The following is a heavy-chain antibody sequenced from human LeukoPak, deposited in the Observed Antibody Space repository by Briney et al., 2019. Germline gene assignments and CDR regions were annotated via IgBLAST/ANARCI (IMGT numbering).Heavy chain of an antibody. CDR1: GFTFSGSA. Sequence: GGSLRLSCAASGFTFSGSAMHWVRQASGKGLEWVGRIRSKANSYATAYAASVKGRFTISRDDSKNTAYLQMNSLKTEDTAVYYCTVISGYDKGPSYYMDVWGKGTTVTVSS. J-gene: IGHJ6*03. D-gene: IGHD5-12*01. CDR2: IRSKANSYAT. CDR3: TVISGYDKGPSYYMDV. V-gene: IGHV3-73*01.